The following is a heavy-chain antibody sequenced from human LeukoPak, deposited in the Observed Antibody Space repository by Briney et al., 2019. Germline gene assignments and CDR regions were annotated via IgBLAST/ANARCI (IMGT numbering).Heavy chain of an antibody. CDR1: GYTFTTYY. Sequence: ASVRVSCKASGYTFTTYYVHWVRQAPGQGLEWMGIINPSGGSTTYAQKFRGRLTMTRDMSTSTVYMELSSLRSEDTAVYYCARATGDYSEYFQHWGQGTLVTVSS. J-gene: IGHJ1*01. CDR3: ARATGDYSEYFQH. V-gene: IGHV1-46*01. CDR2: INPSGGST. D-gene: IGHD4-17*01.